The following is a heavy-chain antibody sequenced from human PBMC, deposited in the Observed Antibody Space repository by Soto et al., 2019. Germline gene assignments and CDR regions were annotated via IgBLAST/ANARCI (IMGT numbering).Heavy chain of an antibody. D-gene: IGHD3-3*02. CDR2: FDPEDGET. J-gene: IGHJ6*02. CDR1: GYTFTSYD. V-gene: IGHV1-24*01. CDR3: ATSFLEWLLSYPYGMDV. Sequence: GASVKVSCKASGYTFTSYDINWVRQATGQGLEWMGGFDPEDGETIYAQKFQGRVTMTEDTSTDTAYMELSSLRSEDTAVYYCATSFLEWLLSYPYGMDVWGQGTTVTVSS.